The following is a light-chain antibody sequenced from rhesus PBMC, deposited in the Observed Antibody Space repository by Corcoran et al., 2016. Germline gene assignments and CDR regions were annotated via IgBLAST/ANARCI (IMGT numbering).Light chain of an antibody. CDR1: QTISSY. CDR3: QQHNSHPFT. J-gene: IGKJ3*01. V-gene: IGKV1-44*02. Sequence: DIQMTQSPSSLSASVGDRVTITCRASQTISSYLAWYTQKPGKVPKLLIYAASSLESGVPSRFSGNGSGTEFTLTISSLQPEDFATYYCQQHNSHPFTFGPVTKLDIK. CDR2: AAS.